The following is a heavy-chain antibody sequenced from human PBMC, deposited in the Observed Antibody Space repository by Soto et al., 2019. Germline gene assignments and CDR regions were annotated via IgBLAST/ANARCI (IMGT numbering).Heavy chain of an antibody. CDR1: CGSISSYY. D-gene: IGHD3-22*01. V-gene: IGHV4-4*07. CDR3: VRDRSGYYYLFDY. CDR2: IYTSGST. J-gene: IGHJ4*02. Sequence: PSETLSLTCVVSCGSISSYYWSWIRQPAGKGLEWIGRIYTSGSTNYNPSLKSRVTMSVDTSKNQFSLKLSSVTAADTAIYYCVRDRSGYYYLFDYWGQGTLVTVSS.